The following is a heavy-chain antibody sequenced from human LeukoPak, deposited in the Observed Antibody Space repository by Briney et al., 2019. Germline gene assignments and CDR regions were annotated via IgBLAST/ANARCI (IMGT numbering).Heavy chain of an antibody. V-gene: IGHV1-2*02. Sequence: ASVKVSCKASGYTFTGYYIHWVRQAPGQGREWMGWSNPNSGGTNYAQKFQGRVTMTRDTSISTAYVELSRVRSDDTAVYYCARVTVGDCGRTSCPYSIGVAFDIWGQGTMVTVSS. CDR1: GYTFTGYY. CDR2: SNPNSGGT. D-gene: IGHD2-2*01. CDR3: ARVTVGDCGRTSCPYSIGVAFDI. J-gene: IGHJ3*02.